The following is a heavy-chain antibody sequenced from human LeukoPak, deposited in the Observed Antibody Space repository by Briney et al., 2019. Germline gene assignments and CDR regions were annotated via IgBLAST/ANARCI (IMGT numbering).Heavy chain of an antibody. Sequence: PQALSLTCIVSGASFNTGDYYWNWLRQHPGRGLEWIGYIYNSGSTYYNPSLKSRVTISVDTSKNHFSLRLTSVTAPDSAVYYCARGAPPDSWGQGTLVTVSS. J-gene: IGHJ4*02. V-gene: IGHV4-31*03. CDR1: GASFNTGDYY. CDR2: IYNSGST. CDR3: ARGAPPDS.